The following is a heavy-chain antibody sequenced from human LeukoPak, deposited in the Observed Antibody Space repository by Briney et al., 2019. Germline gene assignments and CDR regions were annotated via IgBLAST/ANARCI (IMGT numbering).Heavy chain of an antibody. CDR2: IWYDGSNK. CDR3: ARGRTGTAVAGSWFDI. D-gene: IGHD6-19*01. Sequence: AGGSLRLSCAASGFTFSSYGMHWVRQAPGKGLEWVAVIWYDGSNKYYADSVKGRFTISRDNSKNTLYLQMNSLRAEDTAVYYCARGRTGTAVAGSWFDIWGQGTMVTVSS. CDR1: GFTFSSYG. V-gene: IGHV3-33*01. J-gene: IGHJ3*02.